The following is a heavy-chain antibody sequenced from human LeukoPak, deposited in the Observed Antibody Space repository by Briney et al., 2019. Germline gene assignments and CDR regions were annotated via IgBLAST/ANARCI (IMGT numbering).Heavy chain of an antibody. Sequence: PSETLSLTCTVPVGSISSGSYYWSWIRQPAGKGLEWIGRIYTSGSTNYNPSLKSRVTISVDTSKNQFSLKLSSLTAADTAVYYCAREYEDWNDALSLFDPWGQGTLVTVS. CDR2: IYTSGST. D-gene: IGHD1-1*01. J-gene: IGHJ5*02. CDR3: AREYEDWNDALSLFDP. V-gene: IGHV4-61*02. CDR1: VGSISSGSYY.